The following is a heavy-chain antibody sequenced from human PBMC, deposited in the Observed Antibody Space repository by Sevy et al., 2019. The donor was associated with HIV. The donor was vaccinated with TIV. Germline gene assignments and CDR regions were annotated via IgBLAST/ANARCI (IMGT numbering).Heavy chain of an antibody. CDR1: GGTFSSYA. Sequence: ASVKVSCKASGGTFSSYAISWVRQAPGQGLEWMGGIIPIFGTANYAQKFQGRVTITTDESTSTAYMELSSLRSEDTAVYYCARETPPDQLLVYCSGGSCPWFDPWGQGTLVTVSS. D-gene: IGHD2-15*01. CDR3: ARETPPDQLLVYCSGGSCPWFDP. CDR2: IIPIFGTA. J-gene: IGHJ5*02. V-gene: IGHV1-69*05.